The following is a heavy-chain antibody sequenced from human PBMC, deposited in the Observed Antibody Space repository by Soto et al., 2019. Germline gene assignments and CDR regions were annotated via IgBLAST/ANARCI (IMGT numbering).Heavy chain of an antibody. Sequence: EVQLVVSGGDLIQPGGSLRLSCAASGFTFSNYWMHWVRQAPGKGLVWVSRINGDGSTTSYADSVKGRFTISRDNAKNTLSPPINSLRAEDTAVYYCVRGSVYNWRGDFWGQGTLVTVSS. CDR3: VRGSVYNWRGDF. V-gene: IGHV3-74*01. J-gene: IGHJ4*02. CDR1: GFTFSNYW. D-gene: IGHD1-20*01. CDR2: INGDGSTT.